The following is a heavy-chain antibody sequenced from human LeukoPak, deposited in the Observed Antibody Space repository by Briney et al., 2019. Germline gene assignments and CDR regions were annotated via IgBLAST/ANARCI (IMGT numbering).Heavy chain of an antibody. V-gene: IGHV3-11*04. CDR3: AREGYYGSGSPPSLYFDY. CDR1: GFTFSDYY. D-gene: IGHD3-10*01. CDR2: ISSSGSTL. Sequence: GGSLRLSCAASGFTFSDYYMSWIRQAPGKGLEWVSYISSSGSTLYYADSVKGRITISRDNSRSTLYLQMNSLRPEDTAIYYCAREGYYGSGSPPSLYFDYWGQGTLVTVSS. J-gene: IGHJ4*02.